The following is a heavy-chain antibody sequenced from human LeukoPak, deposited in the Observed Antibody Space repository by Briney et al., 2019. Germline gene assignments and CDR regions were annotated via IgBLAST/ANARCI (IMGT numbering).Heavy chain of an antibody. J-gene: IGHJ3*02. CDR1: GGSISNSHYY. V-gene: IGHV4-39*01. Sequence: PSETLSLTCTVSGGSISNSHYYWGWIRQPPGKGLEWIGNIYYSGSTYYNSSLKSRVTISVDTSKNRFSLKLRSVTAADTAVYYCARYCSSTSCYRDAFDIWGQGTMVTVSS. D-gene: IGHD2-2*01. CDR2: IYYSGST. CDR3: ARYCSSTSCYRDAFDI.